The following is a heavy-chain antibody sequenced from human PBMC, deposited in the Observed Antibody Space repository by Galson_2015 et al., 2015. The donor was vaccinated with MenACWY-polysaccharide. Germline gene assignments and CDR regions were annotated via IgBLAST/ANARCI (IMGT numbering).Heavy chain of an antibody. CDR1: GFSFSANG. V-gene: IGHV3-23*01. CDR2: SGSGGGL. Sequence: SLRLSCAASGFSFSANGMSWVRQAPGRGLEWVSGSGSGGGLYYADSVMGRFTVSRDNSKNTLYLQMNNLRAEDTAVYYCAKVSPRSSWSMGIDYWGQGTLVTVSS. D-gene: IGHD6-13*01. CDR3: AKVSPRSSWSMGIDY. J-gene: IGHJ4*02.